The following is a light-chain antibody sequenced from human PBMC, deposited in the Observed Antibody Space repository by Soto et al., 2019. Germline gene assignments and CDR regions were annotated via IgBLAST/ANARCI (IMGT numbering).Light chain of an antibody. Sequence: DLQMTQSPASLSASVGDRVTITCRASQTISSYLNWYQQKAGAAPKLLIYSASTLQSGVPSRFSGSGFGTDYTLTISSLQPADVAVYYCQQTFRTPHTFGQGTKLDIK. J-gene: IGKJ2*01. CDR2: SAS. CDR1: QTISSY. V-gene: IGKV1-39*01. CDR3: QQTFRTPHT.